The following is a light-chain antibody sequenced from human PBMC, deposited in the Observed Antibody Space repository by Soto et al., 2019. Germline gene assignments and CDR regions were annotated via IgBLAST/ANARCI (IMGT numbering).Light chain of an antibody. Sequence: EIVLTQSPGTLSVSPGDGATLSCRASQTVGKNYLAWYQQRPGQAPRLLIHGASSRATGIPDRFSGSGSGTEFTLTISSLQSEDFAVYYCQQYNNWPRTFGQGTKVDIK. CDR2: GAS. J-gene: IGKJ1*01. CDR3: QQYNNWPRT. V-gene: IGKV3D-15*01. CDR1: QTVGKN.